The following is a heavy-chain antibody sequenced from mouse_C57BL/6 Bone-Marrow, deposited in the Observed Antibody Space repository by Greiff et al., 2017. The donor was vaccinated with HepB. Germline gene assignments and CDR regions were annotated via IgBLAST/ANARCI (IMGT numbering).Heavy chain of an antibody. J-gene: IGHJ1*03. D-gene: IGHD1-1*01. Sequence: LEESGAELARPGASVKLSCKASGYTFTSYGISWVKQRTGQGLEWIGEIYPRSGNTYYNEKFKGKATLTADKSSSTAYMELRSLTSEDSAVYFCAKLLYWYFDVWGTGPTVTVSS. CDR3: AKLLYWYFDV. CDR2: IYPRSGNT. CDR1: GYTFTSYG. V-gene: IGHV1-81*01.